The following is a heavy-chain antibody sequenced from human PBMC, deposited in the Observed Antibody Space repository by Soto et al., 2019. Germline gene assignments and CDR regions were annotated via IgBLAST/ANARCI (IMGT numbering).Heavy chain of an antibody. CDR3: AKGGYSSSPDP. V-gene: IGHV3-23*01. D-gene: IGHD6-13*01. CDR1: GFTFSSYA. J-gene: IGHJ5*02. Sequence: PGGSLRLSCAASGFTFSSYAMSWVRQAPGKGLEWVSTISPSAGSTYYADSVKGRFTISRDNSKNTLYLQMDSLRAEDTAIYYCAKGGYSSSPDPWGQGTLVTVSS. CDR2: ISPSAGST.